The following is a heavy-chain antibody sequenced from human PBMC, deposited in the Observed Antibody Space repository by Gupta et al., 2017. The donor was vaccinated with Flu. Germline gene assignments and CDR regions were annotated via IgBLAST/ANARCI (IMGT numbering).Heavy chain of an antibody. J-gene: IGHJ4*02. CDR1: GLTVSTNY. CDR3: ARLEDTSGYYFFFDY. V-gene: IGHV3-66*02. D-gene: IGHD3-22*01. CDR2: LYSDGST. Sequence: VQLVESGGGLVQPGGSLRLSCKPSGLTVSTNYMSWVRQAPGRGLEWVSVLYSDGSTYYADSVKGRFTISRDKSRNTLYLQMSSLRVDDTAVYYCARLEDTSGYYFFFDYWGRGTLVTVSS.